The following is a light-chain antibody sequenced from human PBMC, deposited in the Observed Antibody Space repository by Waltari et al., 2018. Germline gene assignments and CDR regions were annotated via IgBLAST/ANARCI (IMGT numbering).Light chain of an antibody. CDR3: QQLNSYPPT. CDR1: QGISSF. J-gene: IGKJ4*01. Sequence: QLTQSPSSLSASVGDRVTITCRASQGISSFLAWYQQKAGKAPKLLIYAASTLQSEVPSRFSGSGSGTDFTLTISSLQPEDFATYYCQQLNSYPPTFGGGTKVEIK. V-gene: IGKV1-9*01. CDR2: AAS.